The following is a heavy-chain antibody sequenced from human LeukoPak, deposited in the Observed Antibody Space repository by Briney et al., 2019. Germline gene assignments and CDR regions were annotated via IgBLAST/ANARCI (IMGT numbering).Heavy chain of an antibody. J-gene: IGHJ4*02. CDR1: GFTFSSYS. V-gene: IGHV3-21*01. CDR2: ISSSSYI. D-gene: IGHD2-21*02. CDR3: ARQSGGDYGY. Sequence: GGSLRLSCAASGFTFSSYSMNWVRQAPGKGLEWVSPISSSSYIYYADSVKGRFTISRDNAKNSLYLQMNSLRAEDTAVYYCARQSGGDYGYWGQGTLVTVSS.